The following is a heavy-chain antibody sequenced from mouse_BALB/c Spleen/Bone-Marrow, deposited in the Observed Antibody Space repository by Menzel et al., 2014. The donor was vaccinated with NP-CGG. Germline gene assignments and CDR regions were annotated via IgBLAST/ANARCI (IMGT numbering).Heavy chain of an antibody. CDR3: ACLDGYFVPY. Sequence: EVKLVESGGGLMKPGGSLKLSCAASGFTFSSYAMSWVRQTPEKRLEWVASISSGASYTYYLDSVKGRFTISRDNAKNTLYLQMSSLRPEDTAVYYCACLDGYFVPYWGQGTLVTVSA. J-gene: IGHJ3*01. CDR1: GFTFSSYA. CDR2: ISSGASYT. V-gene: IGHV5-9-3*01. D-gene: IGHD2-3*01.